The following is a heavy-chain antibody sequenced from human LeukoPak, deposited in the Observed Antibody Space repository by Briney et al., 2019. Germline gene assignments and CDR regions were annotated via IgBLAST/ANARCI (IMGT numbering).Heavy chain of an antibody. V-gene: IGHV5-51*01. CDR1: GYSFSIYW. CDR2: IYPGDSDT. D-gene: IGHD3-10*01. CDR3: ARHNHRLLWFGEFAGDAFDI. Sequence: GESLKISCQDSGYSFSIYWIVWVRQMPGKGLEWMGSIYPGDSDTRYSPSFQGQVTISADKSISTAYLQWSSLKASDTAMYYCARHNHRLLWFGEFAGDAFDIWGQGTMVTVSS. J-gene: IGHJ3*02.